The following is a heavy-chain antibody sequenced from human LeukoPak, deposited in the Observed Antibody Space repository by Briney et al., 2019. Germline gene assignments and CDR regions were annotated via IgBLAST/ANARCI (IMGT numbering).Heavy chain of an antibody. V-gene: IGHV3-66*01. CDR1: GFTVSSNY. D-gene: IGHD3-10*01. CDR3: ASIKDTGTYYFDY. Sequence: PGGSLRLSCAASGFTVSSNYMSWVRQAPGKGLEWVSVIYYGGTTYYADSVKGRFTISRDNSKNTLYLQMNRLRAEDTAVYYCASIKDTGTYYFDYWGQGTLVTVSS. CDR2: IYYGGTT. J-gene: IGHJ4*02.